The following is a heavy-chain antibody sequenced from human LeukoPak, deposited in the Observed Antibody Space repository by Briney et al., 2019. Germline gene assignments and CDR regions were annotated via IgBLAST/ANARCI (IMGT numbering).Heavy chain of an antibody. CDR2: IYYSGNT. CDR3: ARGSYDGGSGWGRFDY. D-gene: IGHD6-19*01. CDR1: GGSISSTNYY. Sequence: PSETLSLTCSVSGGSISSTNYYWSWIRQPPGKGLEWIGYIYYSGNTYYNPSLNSRVTISLDTSKDQFSLKLTSVTAADTAVYYCARGSYDGGSGWGRFDYWGLGTLVTVSS. V-gene: IGHV4-30-4*01. J-gene: IGHJ4*02.